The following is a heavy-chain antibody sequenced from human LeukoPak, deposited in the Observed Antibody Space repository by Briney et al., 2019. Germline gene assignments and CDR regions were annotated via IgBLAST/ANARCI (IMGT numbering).Heavy chain of an antibody. CDR3: RIVEVPPPREASDI. J-gene: IGHJ3*02. Sequence: SQTLSLTCALYGGSFSAYYCSWIRHPPGKGLEWIGEINHSGSTNYNPCLKSRVTMSVDTSKNQCSLKLSSVTAADTAVYFCRIVEVPPPREASDIWGQGRMVTATS. CDR2: INHSGST. V-gene: IGHV4-34*01. CDR1: GGSFSAYY. D-gene: IGHD2-2*01.